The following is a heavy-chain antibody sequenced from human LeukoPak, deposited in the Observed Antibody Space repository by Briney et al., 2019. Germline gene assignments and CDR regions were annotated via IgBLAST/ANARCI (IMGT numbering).Heavy chain of an antibody. CDR2: IRYDGSNK. D-gene: IGHD3-22*01. CDR3: ATPPGYYDVAPLDF. CDR1: GFTFSSYG. Sequence: GGSLRLSCAASGFTFSSYGMHWVRQAPGKGLEWVAFIRYDGSNKYYADSVKGRFTISRDNSKNTLYLQMNSLKTEDTAVYYCATPPGYYDVAPLDFWGQGTLVTVSS. J-gene: IGHJ4*02. V-gene: IGHV3-30*02.